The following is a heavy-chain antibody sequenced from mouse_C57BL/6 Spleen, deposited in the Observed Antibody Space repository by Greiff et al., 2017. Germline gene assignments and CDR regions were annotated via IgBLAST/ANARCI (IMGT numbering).Heavy chain of an antibody. V-gene: IGHV1-59*01. CDR1: GYTFTSYW. Sequence: QVQLQQPGAELVRPGTSVKLSCKASGYTFTSYWMHWVQQRPGQGLEWIGVIDPSDSYTNYNQKFKGKATLTVDTSSSTAFMQLSSLTSEDSAVYYCAVYDGYYEDAMDYWGQGTSVTVSS. J-gene: IGHJ4*01. CDR3: AVYDGYYEDAMDY. D-gene: IGHD2-3*01. CDR2: IDPSDSYT.